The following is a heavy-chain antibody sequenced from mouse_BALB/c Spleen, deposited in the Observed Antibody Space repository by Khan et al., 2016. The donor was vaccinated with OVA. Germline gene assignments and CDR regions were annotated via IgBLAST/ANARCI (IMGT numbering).Heavy chain of an antibody. V-gene: IGHV1S41*01. D-gene: IGHD1-1*01. CDR2: IGPGSGSA. CDR3: ASANYCGPGLYATDY. J-gene: IGHJ4*01. Sequence: DLVEPGASVKLSCKASGYTFTSYWINWIKERPGQGLEWIGQIGPGSGSAYYNELFKGKATLTVETSSSTVYIQLSSLSSEDSAVSFCASANYCGPGLYATDYWGQGTSVTVSS. CDR1: GYTFTSYW.